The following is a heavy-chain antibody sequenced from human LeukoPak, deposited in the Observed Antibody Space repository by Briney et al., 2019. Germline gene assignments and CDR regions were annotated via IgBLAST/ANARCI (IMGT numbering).Heavy chain of an antibody. Sequence: SETLCLTCTVSGGSISSYYRTWIRQPPGRGLEWIGSISYSGSTNYNPSLKSRVTTLVDMSKHQFSLRLTSVTAADTAVYYCARQPANGDYFDDWGQGTLVTVSS. J-gene: IGHJ4*02. CDR2: ISYSGST. CDR3: ARQPANGDYFDD. V-gene: IGHV4-59*08. CDR1: GGSISSYY. D-gene: IGHD2-2*01.